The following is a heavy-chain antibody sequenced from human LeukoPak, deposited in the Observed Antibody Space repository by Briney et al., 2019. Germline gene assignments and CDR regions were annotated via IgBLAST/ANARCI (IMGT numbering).Heavy chain of an antibody. J-gene: IGHJ5*02. CDR1: GGTFSSYA. CDR3: ARSALLQTVDNWFDP. CDR2: IIPILGIA. D-gene: IGHD1-26*01. V-gene: IGHV1-69*04. Sequence: SVKVSCRASGGTFSSYAISWVRQAPGQGLEWMGRIIPILGIANYAQKFQGRVTITADKSTSTAYMELSSLRSEDTAVYYCARSALLQTVDNWFDPWGQGTLVTVSS.